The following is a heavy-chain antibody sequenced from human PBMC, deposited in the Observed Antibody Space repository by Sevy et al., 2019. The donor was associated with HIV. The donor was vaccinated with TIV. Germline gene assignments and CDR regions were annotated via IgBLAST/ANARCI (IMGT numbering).Heavy chain of an antibody. V-gene: IGHV3-48*01. J-gene: IGHJ4*02. CDR2: INSGSGAI. CDR1: GFMFNTYS. Sequence: GGSLRLSCAASGFMFNTYSMNWVRQAPGTGLEWLSYINSGSGAISYADSVKGRFTISRDNAKNSLYLQMNSLRAEDTAVHYCVRTVSGTFRYDDFWGQGTLVTVSS. D-gene: IGHD3-16*02. CDR3: VRTVSGTFRYDDF.